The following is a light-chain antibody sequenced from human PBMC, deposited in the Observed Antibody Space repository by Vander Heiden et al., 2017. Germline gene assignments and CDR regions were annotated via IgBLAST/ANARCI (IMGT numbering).Light chain of an antibody. CDR3: MQALQTPYT. J-gene: IGKJ2*01. CDR1: QSLLYSKANDH. V-gene: IGKV2-28*01. CDR2: VGS. Sequence: IVLTQSPLSLLVTPGEPASISCRSSQSLLYSKANDHLDWYLQKPGQSPQLLIYVGSNRASGVPDRFSGTGSGTDFTLKISRVEAEDVGVYYCMQALQTPYTFGQGTKLEIK.